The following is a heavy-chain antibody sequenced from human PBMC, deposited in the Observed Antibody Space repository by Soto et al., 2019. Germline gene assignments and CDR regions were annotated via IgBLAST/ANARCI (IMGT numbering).Heavy chain of an antibody. CDR3: AGGPSGTGSFFDS. J-gene: IGHJ4*02. CDR1: GDSVSSNSAA. CDR2: TYYRSKWYN. V-gene: IGHV6-1*01. Sequence: VQLQQSGPGLVKPSQTLSLTCAISGDSVSSNSAAWNWIRQSPSRGLEWLGRTYYRSKWYNDYAVSVQNRITISPDTYKNQFSLQLNSVTPEDTAVYFCAGGPSGTGSFFDSWGQGTLVSVSS. D-gene: IGHD1-1*01.